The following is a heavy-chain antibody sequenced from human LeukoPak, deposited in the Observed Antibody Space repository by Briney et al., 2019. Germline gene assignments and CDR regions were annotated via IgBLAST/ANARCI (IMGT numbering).Heavy chain of an antibody. CDR2: ISTSGGAT. V-gene: IGHV3-23*01. J-gene: IGHJ3*02. CDR1: GFSFNSYA. Sequence: GGSLRLSCAASGFSFNSYAMNWVRQAPGKGLEWVSTISTSGGATYYADSVKGRFTISRDNSKNTLYLQMNSLRADDTAVYYCARGGHDPGIPFDIWGQGTMVTVSS. CDR3: ARGGHDPGIPFDI. D-gene: IGHD1-1*01.